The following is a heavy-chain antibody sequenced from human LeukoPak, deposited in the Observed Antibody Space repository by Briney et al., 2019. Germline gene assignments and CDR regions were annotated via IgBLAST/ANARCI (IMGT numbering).Heavy chain of an antibody. D-gene: IGHD6-19*01. CDR2: INPSGGST. Sequence: ASVKVSCKASGYTFTSYYMHWVRQAPGQGLEWMGIINPSGGSTSYAQKLQGRVTMTRDMSTSTVYMELSSLRSEDTAVYYCASQTIRGSGWYMGVDYWGQGTLVTVSS. J-gene: IGHJ4*02. V-gene: IGHV1-46*01. CDR3: ASQTIRGSGWYMGVDY. CDR1: GYTFTSYY.